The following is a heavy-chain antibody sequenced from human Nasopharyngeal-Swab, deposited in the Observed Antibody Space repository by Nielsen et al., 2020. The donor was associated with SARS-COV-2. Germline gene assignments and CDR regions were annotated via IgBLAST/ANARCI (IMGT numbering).Heavy chain of an antibody. CDR2: ISSGSTYI. D-gene: IGHD3-3*01. J-gene: IGHJ6*02. Sequence: GGSLRLSCAASGFTFNNYNFNWVRQAPGKGLEWVSSISSGSTYIYYADSVKGRFTISRDNTKNSLSLQMNSLRAEDTAVYYCARDGLDYDFWSAYFMDVWGQGTTVTVSS. V-gene: IGHV3-21*01. CDR1: GFTFNNYN. CDR3: ARDGLDYDFWSAYFMDV.